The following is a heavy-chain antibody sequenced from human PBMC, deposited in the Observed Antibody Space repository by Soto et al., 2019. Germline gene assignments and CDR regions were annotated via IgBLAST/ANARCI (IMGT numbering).Heavy chain of an antibody. CDR3: ARGAEGTIFHFDY. V-gene: IGHV4-30-4*01. D-gene: IGHD3-3*01. CDR1: GGSISSGDYY. Sequence: PSETLSLTCTVSGGSISSGDYYWSWIRQPPGKGLEWIGYIYYSGSTYYNPSLKSRVTISVDTSKNQFSLKLSSVTAADTAVYYCARGAEGTIFHFDYWGQGTLVTVSS. CDR2: IYYSGST. J-gene: IGHJ4*02.